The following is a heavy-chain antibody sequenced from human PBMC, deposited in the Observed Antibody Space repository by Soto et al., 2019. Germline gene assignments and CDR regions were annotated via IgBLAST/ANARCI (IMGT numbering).Heavy chain of an antibody. V-gene: IGHV4-4*02. D-gene: IGHD3-3*02. Sequence: PSETLSLTCAVSGESINSSHGWNWVRQPPGKGLEWIGQISHSGSTNYNPSLTSRVTISVDKSKNHFSLKLTSVTAADTAVYYCAARHFWSGPWTYTRLDYWGQGTLVTVSS. CDR1: GESINSSHG. CDR2: ISHSGST. J-gene: IGHJ4*02. CDR3: AARHFWSGPWTYTRLDY.